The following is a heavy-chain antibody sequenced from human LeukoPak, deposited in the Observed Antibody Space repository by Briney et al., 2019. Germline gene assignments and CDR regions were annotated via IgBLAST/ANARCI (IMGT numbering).Heavy chain of an antibody. D-gene: IGHD5-12*01. V-gene: IGHV3-15*01. CDR3: TTTITRGYLFDY. J-gene: IGHJ4*02. CDR2: IKSKTDGGTI. CDR1: GFTFINAW. Sequence: GGSLRLSCAASGFTFINAWMAWVRQAPGKGLEWVGRIKSKTDGGTIDYTAPVKGRFIISRDDSKNTLYLQMNSLKTEDTAVYYCTTTITRGYLFDYWGQGTLVTVSS.